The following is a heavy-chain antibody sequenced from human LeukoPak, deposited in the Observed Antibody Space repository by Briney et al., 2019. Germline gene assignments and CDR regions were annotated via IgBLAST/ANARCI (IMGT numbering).Heavy chain of an antibody. Sequence: GGSLRLSCSASGFTVSSNYMSWVRHAPGKGLEWGSVIYSGGSTYYADSVKGRFTISRDNSKNTLYLQMNSLRAEDTAVYYCARDRRYFDEYYFDYWGQGTLVTVSS. D-gene: IGHD3-9*01. CDR2: IYSGGST. CDR3: ARDRRYFDEYYFDY. V-gene: IGHV3-53*01. CDR1: GFTVSSNY. J-gene: IGHJ4*02.